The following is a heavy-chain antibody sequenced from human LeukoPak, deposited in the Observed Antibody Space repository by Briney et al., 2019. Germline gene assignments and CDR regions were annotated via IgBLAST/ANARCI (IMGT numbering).Heavy chain of an antibody. D-gene: IGHD6-19*01. CDR2: ISDSGST. J-gene: IGHJ4*02. CDR1: GGSISSYY. V-gene: IGHV4-4*08. Sequence: PSETLSLTCTVSGGSISSYYWSWIRQPPGKGLEWIGYISDSGSTNYNPSLKGRVTIFADTSKNQFSLKLSSVTAADTAVYYCARIVKVGGTRQFDYWGQGTLVTVSS. CDR3: ARIVKVGGTRQFDY.